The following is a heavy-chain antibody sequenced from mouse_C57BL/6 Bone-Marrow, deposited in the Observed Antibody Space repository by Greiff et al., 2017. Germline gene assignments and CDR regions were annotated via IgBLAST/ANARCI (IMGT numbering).Heavy chain of an antibody. Sequence: EVQLQQSGAELVRPGASVKLSCTASGFTFKDDYMHWVKQRPDQGLEWIGWIDPENGDTEYASKFQGRAPITADTSSNTAYLQLSSLKSEDTAVYYCTPRLRSVRYAMDDWGQGTSVTVSS. V-gene: IGHV14-4*01. J-gene: IGHJ4*01. CDR2: IDPENGDT. CDR1: GFTFKDDY. CDR3: TPRLRSVRYAMDD.